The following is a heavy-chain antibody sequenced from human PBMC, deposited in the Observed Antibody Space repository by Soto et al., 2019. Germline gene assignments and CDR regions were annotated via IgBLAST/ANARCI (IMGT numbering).Heavy chain of an antibody. CDR2: IYGNGCGI. J-gene: IGHJ4*02. V-gene: IGHV3-23*01. D-gene: IGHD2-8*01. Sequence: GGSLRLSCAASGFTFSTYAMNWVRQAPGKGLEWVSGIYGNGCGISYGDSVKGRFNISRDNSNNMLYLQMHSLRVEVTAVYYCAKDRQPDGLWPFDHWGQGTLVTVSS. CDR1: GFTFSTYA. CDR3: AKDRQPDGLWPFDH.